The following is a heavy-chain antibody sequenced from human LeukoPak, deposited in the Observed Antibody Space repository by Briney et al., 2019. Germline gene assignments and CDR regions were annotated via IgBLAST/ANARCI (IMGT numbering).Heavy chain of an antibody. J-gene: IGHJ6*03. Sequence: SSETLSLTCAVYGGSFSGYYWSWIRQPPGKGLEWIGEINHSGSTNYNPSLKSRVTISVDTSKNQFSLKLSSVTAADTAIYYCAKGFSSASYTYYYYYMDVWGKGTTVTVSS. CDR1: GGSFSGYY. D-gene: IGHD6-25*01. CDR3: AKGFSSASYTYYYYYMDV. CDR2: INHSGST. V-gene: IGHV4-34*01.